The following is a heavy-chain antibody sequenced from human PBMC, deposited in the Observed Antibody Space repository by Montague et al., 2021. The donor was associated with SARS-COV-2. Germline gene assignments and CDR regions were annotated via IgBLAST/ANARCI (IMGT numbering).Heavy chain of an antibody. J-gene: IGHJ4*02. CDR3: ARHYSATLPAVY. V-gene: IGHV4-59*08. CDR2: ISDSGST. CDR1: GGSISSFY. Sequence: SETLSLTCTVSGGSISSFYWSWFRQPPGKGLEWIGYISDSGSTNYNPSLTSRVTISVDTSKNQFSLKLNSVTAADTAVYYCARHYSATLPAVYWGQGTLVTVSS. D-gene: IGHD2-15*01.